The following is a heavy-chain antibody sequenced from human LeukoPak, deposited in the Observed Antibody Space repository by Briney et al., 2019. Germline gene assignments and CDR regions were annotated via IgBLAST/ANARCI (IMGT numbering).Heavy chain of an antibody. D-gene: IGHD3-22*01. CDR1: GFTFSTYW. CDR2: IKSKADGGTA. J-gene: IGHJ4*02. CDR3: IFDSSGYFHFHY. Sequence: GGSLRLSCAASGFTFSTYWMHWVRRAPGKGLEWVGRIKSKADGGTAGYAAPVKGRFTISRDDSKNMVYLQMNSLIIDDTAVYYCIFDSSGYFHFHYWGQGTLVTVSS. V-gene: IGHV3-15*01.